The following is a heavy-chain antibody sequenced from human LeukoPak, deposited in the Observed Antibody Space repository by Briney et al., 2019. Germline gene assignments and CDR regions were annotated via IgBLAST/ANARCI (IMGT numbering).Heavy chain of an antibody. V-gene: IGHV3-48*04. CDR2: ISSSSSTI. J-gene: IGHJ4*02. Sequence: GSLRLSCAASGFTFSSYSMNWVRQAPGKGLEWVSYISSSSSTIYYADSVKGRFTISRDNAKNSLYLQMNSLRAEDTAVYYCARAGDTIFGVVIIHFDYWGQGTLVTDSS. CDR3: ARAGDTIFGVVIIHFDY. CDR1: GFTFSSYS. D-gene: IGHD3-3*01.